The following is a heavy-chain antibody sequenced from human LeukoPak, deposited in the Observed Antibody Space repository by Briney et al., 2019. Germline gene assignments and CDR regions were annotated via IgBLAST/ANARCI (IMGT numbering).Heavy chain of an antibody. CDR1: GGSISSYY. D-gene: IGHD5-24*01. CDR3: LRDKGDETRPSSERFDY. J-gene: IGHJ4*02. V-gene: IGHV4-59*01. Sequence: SETLSLTCTVSGGSISSYYWSWIRQPPGKGLEWIGYLYCGYSGSTKYNPSLESRVAISVDTSKNQFSLRLSSVTAADTAVYFCLRDKGDETRPSSERFDYWGQGALVPVSS. CDR2: LYCGYSGST.